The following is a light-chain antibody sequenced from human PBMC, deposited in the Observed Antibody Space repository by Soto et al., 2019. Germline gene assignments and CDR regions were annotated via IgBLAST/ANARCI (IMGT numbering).Light chain of an antibody. CDR3: QQYGSSPRT. CDR2: DAS. J-gene: IGKJ1*01. V-gene: IGKV3-20*01. Sequence: DIVLTQSPGTLSLSPGERATLSCRASQSLSSSQLAWYQQKPGQAPSLLIHDASSRATGISDRFTGSGSGTDFTLTITTLEPEDFAVYYCQQYGSSPRTFGLGTKVEI. CDR1: QSLSSSQ.